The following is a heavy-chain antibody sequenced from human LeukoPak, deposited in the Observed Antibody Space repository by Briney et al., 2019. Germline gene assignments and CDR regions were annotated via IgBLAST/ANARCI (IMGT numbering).Heavy chain of an antibody. D-gene: IGHD2/OR15-2a*01. CDR2: IRQDGSEK. Sequence: GGSLRLSCVASGFIICSYWMSWVRQAPGKGLEWVANIRQDGSEKYYVDSVKGRLTISRDNAKNSLYLQMNNLTAADTAIYYCARAGYYGDDAFDLWGQGTRVTVSS. V-gene: IGHV3-7*01. CDR1: GFIICSYW. J-gene: IGHJ3*01. CDR3: ARAGYYGDDAFDL.